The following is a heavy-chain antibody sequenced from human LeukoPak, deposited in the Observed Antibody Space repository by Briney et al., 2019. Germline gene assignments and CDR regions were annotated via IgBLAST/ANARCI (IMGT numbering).Heavy chain of an antibody. CDR2: IYSSGST. D-gene: IGHD3-10*01. CDR1: GGSISGYY. CDR3: ARDHYYASGSYSDAFDI. J-gene: IGHJ3*02. Sequence: SETLSLTCTVSGGSISGYYWSWIRQPAGKGLEWIGRIYSSGSTNFNPSLKSRVTTSVETSKNQFSLKVNSVTAADTAVYYCARDHYYASGSYSDAFDIWGQGTMVTVSS. V-gene: IGHV4-4*07.